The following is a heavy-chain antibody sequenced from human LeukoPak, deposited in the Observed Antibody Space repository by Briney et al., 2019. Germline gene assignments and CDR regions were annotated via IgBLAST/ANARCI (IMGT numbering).Heavy chain of an antibody. CDR3: AKGDPYGSGSYPVDY. CDR2: ISYDGSNK. Sequence: GGSLRLSCAASGFTFSRYGMHWVRQASGKGLEWVALISYDGSNKYYADSVKGRFTISRDNSKNTLYLQMNSPRPEDTAVYYCAKGDPYGSGSYPVDYWGQGTLVTVSS. CDR1: GFTFSRYG. D-gene: IGHD3-10*01. V-gene: IGHV3-30*18. J-gene: IGHJ4*02.